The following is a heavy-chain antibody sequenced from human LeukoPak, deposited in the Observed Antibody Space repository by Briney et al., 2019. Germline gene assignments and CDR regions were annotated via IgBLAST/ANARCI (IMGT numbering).Heavy chain of an antibody. D-gene: IGHD6-19*01. CDR1: GFTVSSNY. CDR2: IYSGGST. Sequence: GGSLRLSCAASGFTVSSNYMSWVRQAPGKGLEWVSVIYSGGSTYCADSVKGRFTISRDNSKNTLYLQMNSLRAEDTAVYYCARPVIAVAGKYYYYYYMDVWGKGTTVTVSS. CDR3: ARPVIAVAGKYYYYYYMDV. J-gene: IGHJ6*03. V-gene: IGHV3-53*01.